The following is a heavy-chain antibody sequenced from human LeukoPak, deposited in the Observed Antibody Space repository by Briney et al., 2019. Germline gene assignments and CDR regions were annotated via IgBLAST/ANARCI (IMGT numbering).Heavy chain of an antibody. Sequence: GGSLRLSCAASGFTFISYAMSWVRQAPGKGLEWVSAISGSGGSTYYADSVKGRFTISRDNSKNTLYLQMNSLRAEDTAVYYCAKELRRTINPNWFDPWGQGTLVTVSS. V-gene: IGHV3-23*01. CDR3: AKELRRTINPNWFDP. J-gene: IGHJ5*02. D-gene: IGHD2-2*01. CDR1: GFTFISYA. CDR2: ISGSGGST.